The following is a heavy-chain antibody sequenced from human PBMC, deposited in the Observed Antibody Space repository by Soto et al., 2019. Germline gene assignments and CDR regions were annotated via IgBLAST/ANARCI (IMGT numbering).Heavy chain of an antibody. J-gene: IGHJ5*02. Sequence: SETLSLTCTVSGASISSGGYYWSWIRQHPGKGLEWIGYIYYTGSTYYTPSLKSRVTISVDTSKNQFSLKLSSVTAADTAVYYCAREANRFGFNWFDPWGQGTLVTVS. CDR3: AREANRFGFNWFDP. CDR2: IYYTGST. V-gene: IGHV4-31*03. CDR1: GASISSGGYY. D-gene: IGHD3-10*01.